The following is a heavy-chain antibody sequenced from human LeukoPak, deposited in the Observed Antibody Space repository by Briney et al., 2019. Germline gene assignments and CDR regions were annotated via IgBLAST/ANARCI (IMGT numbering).Heavy chain of an antibody. D-gene: IGHD3-22*01. Sequence: PGGSLRLSCAASGFTFNNYAMSWVRLAPGKGLEWVSVVSSGGSTYYADSVKGRFTISRDNSKNTLSLQMNSLRAEDTAIYYCAKEGTLHFYNSYYFDYWGQGTLVTVSS. CDR2: VSSGGST. CDR1: GFTFNNYA. V-gene: IGHV3-23*01. J-gene: IGHJ4*02. CDR3: AKEGTLHFYNSYYFDY.